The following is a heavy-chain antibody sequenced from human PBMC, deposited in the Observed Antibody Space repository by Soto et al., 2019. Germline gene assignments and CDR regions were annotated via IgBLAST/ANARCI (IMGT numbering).Heavy chain of an antibody. CDR3: ARGGDDYGGNSDSRGAFDI. CDR1: GGSISSGGYY. CDR2: IYYSGST. J-gene: IGHJ3*02. D-gene: IGHD4-17*01. V-gene: IGHV4-31*03. Sequence: SETLSLTCTVSGGSISSGGYYWSWIRQHPGKGLEWIGYIYYSGSTYYNPSLKSRVTISVDTSKSQFSLKLSSVTAADTAVYYCARGGDDYGGNSDSRGAFDIWGQGTMVTVSS.